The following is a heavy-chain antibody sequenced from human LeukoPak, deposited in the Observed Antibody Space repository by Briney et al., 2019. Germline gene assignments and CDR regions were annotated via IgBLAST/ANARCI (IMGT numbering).Heavy chain of an antibody. D-gene: IGHD3-22*01. V-gene: IGHV4-30-4*08. CDR3: ARDSDYYDSSGQK. CDR2: IYYSGST. Sequence: PSQTLSLTXTVSGGSISSGDYYWSGIRQPPGKGLEWIGYIYYSGSTYYNPSLKSRVTISVDTSKNQFSLKLSSVTAADTAVYYCARDSDYYDSSGQKWGQGTMVTVSS. J-gene: IGHJ3*01. CDR1: GGSISSGDYY.